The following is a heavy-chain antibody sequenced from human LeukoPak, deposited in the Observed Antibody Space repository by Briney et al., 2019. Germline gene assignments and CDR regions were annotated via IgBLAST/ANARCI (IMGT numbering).Heavy chain of an antibody. CDR2: ISGSGETT. J-gene: IGHJ6*02. Sequence: GGSLRLSCAASGFTVSNFWMHWVRQAPGKGLELVSGISGSGETTYYADSVRGRFTISRDNSKNTLYLQMNSLRVGDSAVYYCAKVSGRIQIWPQPFGDGMDVWGQGTTVTVSS. CDR1: GFTVSNFW. V-gene: IGHV3-23*01. CDR3: AKVSGRIQIWPQPFGDGMDV. D-gene: IGHD5-18*01.